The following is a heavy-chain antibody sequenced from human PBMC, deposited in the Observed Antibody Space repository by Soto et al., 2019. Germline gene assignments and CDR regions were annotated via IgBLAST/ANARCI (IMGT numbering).Heavy chain of an antibody. Sequence: QPGGSLRLSCAASGFTFSSYSMNWVRQAPGKGLEWVSYISSSSSTIYYADSVKGRFTISRDNSKNTLYLQMNSLRAEDTAVYYCAKEGVYSLSAAMVTFDYWGQGTLVTVSS. V-gene: IGHV3-48*01. CDR3: AKEGVYSLSAAMVTFDY. J-gene: IGHJ4*02. CDR1: GFTFSSYS. D-gene: IGHD5-18*01. CDR2: ISSSSSTI.